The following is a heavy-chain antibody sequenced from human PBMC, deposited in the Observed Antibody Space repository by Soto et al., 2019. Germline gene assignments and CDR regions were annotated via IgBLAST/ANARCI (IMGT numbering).Heavy chain of an antibody. CDR1: GGSISSGGYY. CDR3: ARGERNYYDSSGPDY. D-gene: IGHD3-22*01. CDR2: IYYSGST. Sequence: SETLSLTCTVSGGSISSGGYYWSWIRQHPGKGLEWIGYIYYSGSTYYNPSLKSRVTISVDTSKNQFSLKLSSVTAADTAVYYCARGERNYYDSSGPDYWGQGTLVTVS. V-gene: IGHV4-31*03. J-gene: IGHJ4*02.